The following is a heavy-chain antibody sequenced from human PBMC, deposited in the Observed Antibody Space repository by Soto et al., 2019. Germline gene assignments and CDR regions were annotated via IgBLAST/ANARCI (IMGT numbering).Heavy chain of an antibody. D-gene: IGHD3-22*01. V-gene: IGHV1-18*01. CDR1: GYTFTQHG. CDR3: ARGGDSDGSQYYYGMDV. J-gene: IGHJ6*02. CDR2: ISAYYGNT. Sequence: QVQLVQSGVEVKEPGASVKVSCKASGYTFTQHGISWVRQAPGQGLEWMGWISAYYGNTNYAQKIQGRVTMTTDSSTSTAYMELRSLRSDDTAVYYCARGGDSDGSQYYYGMDVWGQGTTVTVSS.